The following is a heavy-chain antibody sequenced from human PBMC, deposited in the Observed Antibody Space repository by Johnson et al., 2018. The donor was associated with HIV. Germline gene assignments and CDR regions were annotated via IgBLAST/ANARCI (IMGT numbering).Heavy chain of an antibody. J-gene: IGHJ3*02. D-gene: IGHD3-22*01. CDR2: ISGSGAIT. V-gene: IGHV3-23*04. Sequence: VQLVESGGGVVRPGGSLRLSCAASGFSFDDYGMSWVRQAPGKGLEWVSAISGSGAITYYADSLKGRFTISRDNSKNTLYLQMNSLRAEDTAVYYCAKDQGITMIVVVAGAFDIWGQGTMVTVSS. CDR1: GFSFDDYG. CDR3: AKDQGITMIVVVAGAFDI.